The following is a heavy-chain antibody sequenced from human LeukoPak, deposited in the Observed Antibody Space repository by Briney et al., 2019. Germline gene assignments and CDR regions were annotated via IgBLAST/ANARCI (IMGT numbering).Heavy chain of an antibody. CDR2: INPSSGAT. J-gene: IGHJ4*02. CDR1: GYTFTDCF. CDR3: ATLGGHSLAVQNGY. D-gene: IGHD3-16*01. V-gene: IGHV1-2*02. Sequence: ASVKVSRKASGYTFTDCFMHWVRQAPGQGLEWMGWINPSSGATRYAQKFQGRVTMTRDTSSSTAYMELSRLRSDDTAVYYCATLGGHSLAVQNGYWGQGTLVTVSS.